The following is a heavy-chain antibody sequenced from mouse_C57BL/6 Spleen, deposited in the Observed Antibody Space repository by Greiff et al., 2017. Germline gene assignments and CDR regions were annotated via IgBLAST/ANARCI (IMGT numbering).Heavy chain of an antibody. CDR1: GYTFTSYG. CDR2: IYIGNGYT. CDR3: ARSHYYYGSEAMDY. V-gene: IGHV1-58*01. J-gene: IGHJ4*01. D-gene: IGHD1-1*01. Sequence: EVKLQESGAELVRPGSSVKMSCKTSGYTFTSYGINWVKQRPGQGLEWIGYIYIGNGYTEYNEKFKGKATLTSDTSSSTAYMQLSSLTSEDSAIYFCARSHYYYGSEAMDYWGQGTSVTVSS.